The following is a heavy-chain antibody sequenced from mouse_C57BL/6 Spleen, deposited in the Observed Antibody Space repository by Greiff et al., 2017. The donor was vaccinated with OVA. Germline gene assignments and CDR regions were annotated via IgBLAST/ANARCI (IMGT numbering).Heavy chain of an antibody. J-gene: IGHJ4*01. Sequence: QVQLQQPGAELVRPGSSVKLSCKASGYTFTSYWMAWVKQRPGQGLEWIGNIYPSDSETHYNQKFKDKATLTVDKSSSTAYMQLSSLTSEDSAVYYCARTAAQAMDYWGQGTSVTVSS. CDR2: IYPSDSET. CDR1: GYTFTSYW. D-gene: IGHD3-2*02. V-gene: IGHV1-61*01. CDR3: ARTAAQAMDY.